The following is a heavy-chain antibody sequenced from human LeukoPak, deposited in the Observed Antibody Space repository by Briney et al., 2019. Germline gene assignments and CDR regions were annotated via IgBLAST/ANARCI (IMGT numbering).Heavy chain of an antibody. CDR3: VRSDFWSGYPLFYYYYMDV. CDR2: INYSGST. V-gene: IGHV4-59*01. J-gene: IGHJ6*03. Sequence: SETLSLTCTVSGGSIISYYWSWIRQPPGKGLEWIGYINYSGSTDYSPSLKSRATISVDTSKNQFSLNLSSLTAADTAVYYCVRSDFWSGYPLFYYYYMDVWGKGTTVTVSS. CDR1: GGSIISYY. D-gene: IGHD3-3*01.